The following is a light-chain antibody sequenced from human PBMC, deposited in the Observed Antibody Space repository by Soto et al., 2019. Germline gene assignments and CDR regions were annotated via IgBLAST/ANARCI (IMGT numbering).Light chain of an antibody. CDR1: QYINTR. V-gene: IGKV3-11*01. CDR2: QTS. CDR3: HQRQSRPRT. Sequence: EIVLTQSQATLSSFPGDRVALSCRASQYINTRLAWCQHRPGQAPRLLLYQTSIRAAGIPARLSASGSGTDFTLTISDVQPEDFALYYWHQRQSRPRTIGQGTKVAIK. J-gene: IGKJ1*01.